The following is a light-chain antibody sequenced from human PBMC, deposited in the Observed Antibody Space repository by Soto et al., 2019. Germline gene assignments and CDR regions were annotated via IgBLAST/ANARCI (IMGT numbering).Light chain of an antibody. CDR1: QTISTW. CDR2: DAS. V-gene: IGKV1-5*01. J-gene: IGKJ4*01. CDR3: QQYYNYPLT. Sequence: DIQVTQSPPTLSASVGDRVTITCRASQTISTWMAWYQQKPGKAPKLLVYDASTLQSGVASRFSGSGSGTEFTLIISGLQPDDSATYYCQQYYNYPLTVGGGTKVDIK.